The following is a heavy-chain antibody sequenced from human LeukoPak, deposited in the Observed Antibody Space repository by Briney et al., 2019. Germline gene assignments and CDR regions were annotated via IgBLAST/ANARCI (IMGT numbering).Heavy chain of an antibody. CDR2: INDDESEK. J-gene: IGHJ4*02. CDR3: ARVSTRSGTTYYFDY. CDR1: GFTFYYW. Sequence: GGSLRLSCVGYGFTFYYWMSWGRRAPGKGGEWVANINDDESEKYYVDSVKGRFTVSRDNARSSLFLQMNNLNAEDTAIYFCARVSTRSGTTYYFDYWGQGTLVTVSS. V-gene: IGHV3-7*01. D-gene: IGHD3-10*01.